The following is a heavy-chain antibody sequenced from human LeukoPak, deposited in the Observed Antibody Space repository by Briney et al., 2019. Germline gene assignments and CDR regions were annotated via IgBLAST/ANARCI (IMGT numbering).Heavy chain of an antibody. D-gene: IGHD7-27*01. J-gene: IGHJ4*02. CDR3: ARGPSLGLVDY. V-gene: IGHV1-8*02. Sequence: ASVKVSCKASGYTFTSYGITWVRQAPGQGLEWMGWMNPNSGNTGYAQKFQGRVTMTRNTSISTAYMELSSLRSEDTAVYYCARGPSLGLVDYWGQGTLVTVSS. CDR2: MNPNSGNT. CDR1: GYTFTSYG.